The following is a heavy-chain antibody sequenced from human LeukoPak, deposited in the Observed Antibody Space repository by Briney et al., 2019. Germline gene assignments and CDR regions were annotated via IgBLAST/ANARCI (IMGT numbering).Heavy chain of an antibody. CDR1: GFTFSSYT. J-gene: IGHJ4*02. D-gene: IGHD6-6*01. V-gene: IGHV3-23*01. CDR3: AKGPIAARPPTLYYFDY. Sequence: GGSLRLSCAASGFTFSSYTVSWVRQAPGKGLEWVSAISGSGGGTYYADSVRGRFTISRDNSKNTVYLQMNSLRTEDTAVYYCAKGPIAARPPTLYYFDYWGQGTLVTVSS. CDR2: ISGSGGGT.